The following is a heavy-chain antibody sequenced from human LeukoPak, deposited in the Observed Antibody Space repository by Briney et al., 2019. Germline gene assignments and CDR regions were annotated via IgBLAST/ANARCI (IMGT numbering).Heavy chain of an antibody. CDR3: ARAAAGGLDDYVWGSYRYRYYFDY. CDR1: GGSFSGYY. Sequence: SETLSLTCAVYGGSFSGYYWSWIRQPPGKGLEWIGEVNHSGSTNYNPSLKSRVTISVDTSKNQFSLKLSSVTAADTAVYYCARAAAGGLDDYVWGSYRYRYYFDYWGQGTLVTVSS. J-gene: IGHJ4*02. V-gene: IGHV4-34*01. CDR2: VNHSGST. D-gene: IGHD3-16*02.